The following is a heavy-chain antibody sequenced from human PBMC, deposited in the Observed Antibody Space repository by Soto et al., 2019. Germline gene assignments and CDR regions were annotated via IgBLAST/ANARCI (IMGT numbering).Heavy chain of an antibody. D-gene: IGHD2-2*01. V-gene: IGHV4-34*01. CDR2: INHSGST. Sequence: QVQLQQWGAGLLKPSETLSLTCAVYGGSFSGYYWSWIRQPPGKGLEWIGEINHSGSTNYNPSLKSRVTIAVDTSKNHFSLKLSSVTAADTAVYYCARRRVVPAASPKWGFDYWGQGTLVTVSS. CDR1: GGSFSGYY. J-gene: IGHJ4*02. CDR3: ARRRVVPAASPKWGFDY.